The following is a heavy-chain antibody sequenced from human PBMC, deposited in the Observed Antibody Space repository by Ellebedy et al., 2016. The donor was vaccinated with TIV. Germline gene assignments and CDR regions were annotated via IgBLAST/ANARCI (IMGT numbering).Heavy chain of an antibody. Sequence: GESLKISXAASGFTFSSYAMSWVRQAPGKGLEWVSAISGSGGSTYYADSVKGRFTISRDNSKNTLYLQMNSLRAEDTAVYYCAKGFYGDYYFDYWGQGTLVTVSS. J-gene: IGHJ4*02. CDR2: ISGSGGST. D-gene: IGHD4-17*01. V-gene: IGHV3-23*01. CDR3: AKGFYGDYYFDY. CDR1: GFTFSSYA.